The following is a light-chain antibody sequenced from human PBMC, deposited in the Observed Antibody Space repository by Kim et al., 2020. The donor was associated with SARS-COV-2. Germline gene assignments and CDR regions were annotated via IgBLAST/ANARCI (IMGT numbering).Light chain of an antibody. V-gene: IGKV3-20*01. J-gene: IGKJ4*01. Sequence: EIVLTQSPGTLSLSPGERATLSCRASQSVSSSYLAWYQQKPGQAPRLLIYGASSRATGIPDRFSGSGSGTDFTLTISRLEPEDFAVYYCQQYGSSPGLTFGGGTKLDIK. CDR2: GAS. CDR1: QSVSSSY. CDR3: QQYGSSPGLT.